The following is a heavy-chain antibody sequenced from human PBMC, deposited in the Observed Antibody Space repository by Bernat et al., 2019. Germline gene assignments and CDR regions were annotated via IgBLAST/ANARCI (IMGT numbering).Heavy chain of an antibody. V-gene: IGHV1-2*04. D-gene: IGHD4-17*01. CDR3: AREYGDPNYYYYGMDV. J-gene: IGHJ6*02. CDR2: INPNSGGT. CDR1: GYTFTGYY. Sequence: QVQLVQSGAEVKKPGASVKVSCKASGYTFTGYYMHWVQQAPGQGLEWMGWINPNSGGTNYAQKFQGWVTMTRDTSISTAYMELSRLRSDDTAVYYCAREYGDPNYYYYGMDVWGQGTTVTVSS.